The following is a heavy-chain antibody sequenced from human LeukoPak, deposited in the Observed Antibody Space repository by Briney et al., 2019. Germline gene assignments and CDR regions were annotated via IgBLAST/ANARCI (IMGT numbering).Heavy chain of an antibody. V-gene: IGHV3-30*18. CDR2: ISSNGNNK. CDR1: GFTFSSYG. D-gene: IGHD2-15*01. CDR3: TKGCLGGGNCFYFQH. J-gene: IGHJ1*01. Sequence: PGRSLRLSCAASGFTFSSYGMHWVRQAPGKGLEWVAVISSNGNNKHYGDSVKGRFTISRDNSKNTLFLQMDSLRAEDTAVYYCTKGCLGGGNCFYFQHWGQGTLVSVSS.